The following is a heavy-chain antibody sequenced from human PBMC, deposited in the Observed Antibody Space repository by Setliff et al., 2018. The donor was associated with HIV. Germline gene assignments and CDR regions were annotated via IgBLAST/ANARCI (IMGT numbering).Heavy chain of an antibody. D-gene: IGHD3-10*01. V-gene: IGHV1-69*10. CDR2: FIPILDIT. CDR1: GDTSSTYA. J-gene: IGHJ3*02. Sequence: ASVKVSCKASGDTSSTYAINWVRQAPGQGLEGMGQFIPILDITNYAQKFQGRVTITADKSTNTMYMEMTSLTSEDTAVYYCAGPRGDESFDIWGQGTMVTVSS. CDR3: AGPRGDESFDI.